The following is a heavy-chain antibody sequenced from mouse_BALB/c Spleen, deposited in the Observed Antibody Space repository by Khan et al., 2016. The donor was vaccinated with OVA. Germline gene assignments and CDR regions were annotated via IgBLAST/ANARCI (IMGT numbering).Heavy chain of an antibody. CDR2: ISYSGNT. V-gene: IGHV3-2*02. J-gene: IGHJ3*01. Sequence: EVQLQESGPGLVKPSQSLSLTCTVTGYSITSEYTWNWIRQFPGSKLEWMGFISYSGNTRYNPSLKSRISITRDTSKNQFFLRLNSVTSEDPATYYCARKDYYDYDPFPYWGQGTLVTVSA. CDR3: ARKDYYDYDPFPY. D-gene: IGHD2-4*01. CDR1: GYSITSEYT.